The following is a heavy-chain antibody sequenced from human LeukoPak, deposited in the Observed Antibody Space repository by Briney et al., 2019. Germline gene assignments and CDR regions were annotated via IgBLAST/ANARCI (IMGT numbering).Heavy chain of an antibody. Sequence: GGSLRLSCATSGFTFDDYAMHWVRQAPGKGLEWVSRISTDGTSTSYADSVKGRFTISRDNAKNTLYLQMNSLRAEDTAVYYCARDTSPRIAAIYYDAFDIWGQGTMVTVSS. CDR1: GFTFDDYA. CDR2: ISTDGTST. CDR3: ARDTSPRIAAIYYDAFDI. D-gene: IGHD6-13*01. J-gene: IGHJ3*02. V-gene: IGHV3-74*01.